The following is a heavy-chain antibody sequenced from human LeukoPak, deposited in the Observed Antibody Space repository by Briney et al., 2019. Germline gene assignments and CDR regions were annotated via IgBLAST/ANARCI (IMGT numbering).Heavy chain of an antibody. Sequence: LSLTCTVSGASINSGTYYWGWVRQAPGKGLEWISYISNPSSTRYYADSVKGRFTISRDNAKNSLYLQMNSLRAEDTAVYYCARGSSIAVDYYMDVWGKGTTVTVSS. V-gene: IGHV3-11*04. CDR3: ARGSSIAVDYYMDV. CDR1: GASINSGTYY. J-gene: IGHJ6*03. CDR2: ISNPSSTR. D-gene: IGHD6-6*01.